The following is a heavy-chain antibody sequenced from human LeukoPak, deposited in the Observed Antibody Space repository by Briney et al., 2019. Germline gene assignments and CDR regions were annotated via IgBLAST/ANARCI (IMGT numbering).Heavy chain of an antibody. D-gene: IGHD6-13*01. V-gene: IGHV4-61*01. CDR2: IYYSGST. CDR1: GGSVSSGSYY. Sequence: SETLSLTCTVSGGSVSSGSYYWSWSRQPPGKGLEWLGHIYYSGSTNYNPSLKSRVTISVDTSKNQFSLKLSSVTAADTAFYYCARETYSSTWYHDAFDIWGQGTMVTVSS. CDR3: ARETYSSTWYHDAFDI. J-gene: IGHJ3*02.